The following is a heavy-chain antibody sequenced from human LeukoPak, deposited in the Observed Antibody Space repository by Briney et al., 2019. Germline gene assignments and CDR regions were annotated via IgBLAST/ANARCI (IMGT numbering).Heavy chain of an antibody. Sequence: ASVKVSCKASGYTFTSYDINWVRQATGQGLEWMGWMNPNSGNTGYAQKFRGRVTITRNTSISTAYMELSSLRSEDTAVYYCARLLCSSTSCQFDYWGQGTLVTVSS. J-gene: IGHJ4*02. CDR3: ARLLCSSTSCQFDY. V-gene: IGHV1-8*03. CDR1: GYTFTSYD. CDR2: MNPNSGNT. D-gene: IGHD2-2*01.